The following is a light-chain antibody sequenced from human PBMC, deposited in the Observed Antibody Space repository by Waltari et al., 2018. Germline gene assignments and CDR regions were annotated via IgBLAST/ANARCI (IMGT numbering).Light chain of an antibody. CDR2: DVP. V-gene: IGLV2-14*01. CDR3: ASYSGRNTVGV. CDR1: STDIVGYKF. Sequence: QSVLTQPASVSGSPGQSITISCTGSSTDIVGYKFAPWYQQNSGKPPKLFIYDVPNRPSGISYRFSGSKSGNTASLTISGLQAEDEADYYCASYSGRNTVGVFGGGTRLAVL. J-gene: IGLJ2*01.